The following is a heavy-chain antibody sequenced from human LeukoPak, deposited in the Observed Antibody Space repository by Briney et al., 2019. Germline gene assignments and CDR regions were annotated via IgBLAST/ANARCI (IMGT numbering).Heavy chain of an antibody. J-gene: IGHJ4*02. CDR3: ARGPRAAADDY. CDR1: GYTFTSYA. CDR2: INAGNGNT. V-gene: IGHV1-3*01. D-gene: IGHD6-13*01. Sequence: GASVKVSCKASGYTFTSYAMHWVRQAPGQRPEWIGWINAGNGNTKYSQKFQGRVTITRDTSASTAYMELSSLRSEDTAVYYCARGPRAAADDYWGQGTLVTVSS.